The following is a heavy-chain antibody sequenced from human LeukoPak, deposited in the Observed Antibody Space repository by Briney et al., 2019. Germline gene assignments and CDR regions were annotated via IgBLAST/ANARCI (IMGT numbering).Heavy chain of an antibody. V-gene: IGHV4-34*01. CDR2: INHSGST. J-gene: IGHJ6*03. CDR1: GGSSSGYY. D-gene: IGHD3-10*01. Sequence: PSETLSLTCAVYGGSSSGYYWSWIRQPPGKGLEWIGEINHSGSTNYNPSLKSRVTISVDTSKNQFSLKLSSVTAADTAVYYCASTGPHTSPHYYYYYYMDVWGKGTTVTVSS. CDR3: ASTGPHTSPHYYYYYYMDV.